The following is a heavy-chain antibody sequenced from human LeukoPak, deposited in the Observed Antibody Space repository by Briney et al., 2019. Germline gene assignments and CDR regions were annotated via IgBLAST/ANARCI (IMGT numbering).Heavy chain of an antibody. J-gene: IGHJ6*02. CDR1: GGTFSSYA. Sequence: GASVKVSCKASGGTFSSYAISWVRQAPGQGLEWMGGIIPIFGTANYAQKFQGRVTITADESTSTAYMELSSLRSEDTAVYYCASHDYGDCGGYYYYGMDVWGQGTTVTVSS. V-gene: IGHV1-69*13. D-gene: IGHD4-17*01. CDR3: ASHDYGDCGGYYYYGMDV. CDR2: IIPIFGTA.